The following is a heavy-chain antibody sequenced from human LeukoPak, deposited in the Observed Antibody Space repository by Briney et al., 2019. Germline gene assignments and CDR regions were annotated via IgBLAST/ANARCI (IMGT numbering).Heavy chain of an antibody. CDR2: IIPILGIA. CDR3: ARYDVGATTSDY. V-gene: IGHV1-69*04. D-gene: IGHD1-26*01. CDR1: GGTFSSYA. J-gene: IGHJ4*02. Sequence: GASVKVSCKASGGTFSSYAISWVRQAPGQGLEWMGRIIPILGIANYAQKFQGRVTITADKSTSTAYMELSSLRSDDTAVYYCARYDVGATTSDYWGQGTLVTVSS.